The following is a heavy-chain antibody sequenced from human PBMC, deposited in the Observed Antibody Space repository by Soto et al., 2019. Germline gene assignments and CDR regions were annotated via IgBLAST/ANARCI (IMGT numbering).Heavy chain of an antibody. Sequence: QLQLQESGPGLVKPSETLSLTCTVSGGSIGSSNYYWGWIRQPPGKGLEWIGSVYYSGSTSYNSSLKSRVTISVDTSKNQFSLRLSSVTAADTAVYYCASPTLGAFDIWGQGTMVTVSS. CDR1: GGSIGSSNYY. V-gene: IGHV4-39*01. J-gene: IGHJ3*02. CDR3: ASPTLGAFDI. CDR2: VYYSGST. D-gene: IGHD3-16*01.